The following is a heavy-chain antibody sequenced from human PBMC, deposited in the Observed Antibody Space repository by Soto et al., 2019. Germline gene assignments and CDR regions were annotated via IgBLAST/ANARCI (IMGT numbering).Heavy chain of an antibody. CDR1: GYSFSSYW. V-gene: IGHV5-51*01. CDR2: IYPADSET. D-gene: IGHD3-10*01. J-gene: IGHJ5*02. CDR3: ARQAVRGGWFDP. Sequence: PGESLKISCRGSGYSFSSYWIGWVRQMPGKGLEWMGIIYPADSETRYSPSFQGQVTISADKSISTAYLQWSSLEASDTAMYYCARQAVRGGWFDPWGQGTLVTVSS.